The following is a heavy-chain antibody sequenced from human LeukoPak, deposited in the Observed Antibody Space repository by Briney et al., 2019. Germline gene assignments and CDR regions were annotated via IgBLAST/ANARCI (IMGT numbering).Heavy chain of an antibody. CDR3: ARLGVIADDY. CDR2: INHSGST. CDR1: GGSFSGYY. V-gene: IGHV4-34*01. D-gene: IGHD6-13*01. Sequence: PSETLSLTCAVYGGSFSGYYWSWIRQPPGKGLEWIGEINHSGSTNYNPSLKSRVTISVDTSKNQFSLKLSSVTAADTAVYYCARLGVIADDYWGQGTLVTVSS. J-gene: IGHJ4*02.